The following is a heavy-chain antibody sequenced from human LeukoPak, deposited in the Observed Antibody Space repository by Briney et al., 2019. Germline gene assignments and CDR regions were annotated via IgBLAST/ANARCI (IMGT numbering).Heavy chain of an antibody. J-gene: IGHJ5*02. CDR2: IDSDGSST. CDR1: GFAFSSYW. V-gene: IGHV3-74*01. D-gene: IGHD4-11*01. CDR3: ARSVYSYYANWFDP. Sequence: GRSLRLSCAASGFAFSSYWMHSVRQAPGKGLVWVSRIDSDGSSTTYADSVQGRFTISRDNAKNTLYLQMNSLRADDTAVYYCARSVYSYYANWFDPWGQGTLVTVSS.